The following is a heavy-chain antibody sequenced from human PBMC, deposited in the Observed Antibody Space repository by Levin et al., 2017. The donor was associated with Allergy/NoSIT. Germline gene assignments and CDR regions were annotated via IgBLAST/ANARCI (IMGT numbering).Heavy chain of an antibody. V-gene: IGHV3-23*01. D-gene: IGHD4-23*01. Sequence: PSETLSLTCAASGFTFSSYAMSWVRQAPGKGLEWVSAISGSGGSTYYADSVKGRFTISRDNSKNTLYLQMNSLRAEDTAVYYCAKDSTAVVTTLDYWGQGTLVTVSS. CDR1: GFTFSSYA. CDR2: ISGSGGST. CDR3: AKDSTAVVTTLDY. J-gene: IGHJ4*02.